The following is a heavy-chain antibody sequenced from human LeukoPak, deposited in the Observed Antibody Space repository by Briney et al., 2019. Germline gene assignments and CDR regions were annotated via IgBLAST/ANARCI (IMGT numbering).Heavy chain of an antibody. J-gene: IGHJ4*02. CDR3: ARYYYDSSGYYYEVGPLDY. Sequence: SETLSLTCTVSGGSISSSSYYWGWIRQPPGKGLEWIGSIYYSGSTYYNPSLKSRVTISVDTSKNQFSLKLSSVTAADTAVYYCARYYYDSSGYYYEVGPLDYWGQGTLVTVSS. CDR2: IYYSGST. D-gene: IGHD3-22*01. CDR1: GGSISSSSYY. V-gene: IGHV4-39*07.